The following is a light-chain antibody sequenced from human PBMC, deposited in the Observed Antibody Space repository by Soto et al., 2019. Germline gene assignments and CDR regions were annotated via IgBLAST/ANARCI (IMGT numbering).Light chain of an antibody. V-gene: IGKV3-20*01. CDR1: QSVSSSY. CDR2: GAS. CDR3: QQYGSSPRT. Sequence: EIVLTQSPGTLSLSPGERATLSCRASQSVSSSYLAWYQPKPGQAPRLLIYGASSRATGIPDRFSGSGSGTDFTLTISRLEPEDFAVYYCQQYGSSPRTCGQGTKLEIK. J-gene: IGKJ2*01.